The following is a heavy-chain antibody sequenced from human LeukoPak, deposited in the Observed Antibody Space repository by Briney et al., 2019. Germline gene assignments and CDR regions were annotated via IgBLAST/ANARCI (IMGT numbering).Heavy chain of an antibody. Sequence: PSETLSLTCTVSGGSISSGDYYWSWIRQPPGKGLERIGYIYYSGSTYYNPSLKSRVTISVDTSKNQFSLKLSSVTAADTAVYYCARADVDTAMVDYWGQGTLVTVSS. J-gene: IGHJ4*02. V-gene: IGHV4-30-4*08. D-gene: IGHD5-18*01. CDR2: IYYSGST. CDR1: GGSISSGDYY. CDR3: ARADVDTAMVDY.